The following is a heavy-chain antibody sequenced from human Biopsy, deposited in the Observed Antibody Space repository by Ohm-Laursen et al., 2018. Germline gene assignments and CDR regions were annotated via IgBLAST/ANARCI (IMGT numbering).Heavy chain of an antibody. CDR2: IWYDGSDK. CDR3: ARDRREHYQFDS. CDR1: GFKFDNYG. D-gene: IGHD1-26*01. J-gene: IGHJ4*02. V-gene: IGHV3-33*01. Sequence: SLRLSCAASGFKFDNYGMNWVRQAPGKGLEWVAVIWYDGSDKYYGDSVKSRFTISRDNAKNTVDLQMNSLRAEDTAVYYCARDRREHYQFDSWGQGTRVTVSS.